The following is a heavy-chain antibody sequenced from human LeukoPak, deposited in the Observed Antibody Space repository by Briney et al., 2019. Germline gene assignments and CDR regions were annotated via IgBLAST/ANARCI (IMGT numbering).Heavy chain of an antibody. V-gene: IGHV4-39*01. D-gene: IGHD1-1*01. CDR3: ARVAVEGTHALDI. Sequence: SETLSLTCSVSGGSVSSSSYYWGCIRQPPGKGLEWIGSIYYSGSTYYNPSLKSRVTISVDTSKNQFSLKLSSVTAADTAVCYCARVAVEGTHALDIWGQGTMVTVSS. J-gene: IGHJ3*02. CDR2: IYYSGST. CDR1: GGSVSSSSYY.